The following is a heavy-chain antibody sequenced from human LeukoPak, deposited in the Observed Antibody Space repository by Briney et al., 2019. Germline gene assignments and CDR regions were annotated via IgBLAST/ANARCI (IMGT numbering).Heavy chain of an antibody. CDR2: IYYTGST. CDR1: GGSISSYY. CDR3: ARGDSGWYYFDY. J-gene: IGHJ4*02. D-gene: IGHD6-19*01. Sequence: SATLSLTCTVSGGSISSYYWSWIRQPPGKGLEWIGFIYYTGSTNYNPSLKSRATISVDTSKNQFSLNLSSVTAADTAVYYCARGDSGWYYFDYLGQGTLVTVSS. V-gene: IGHV4-59*01.